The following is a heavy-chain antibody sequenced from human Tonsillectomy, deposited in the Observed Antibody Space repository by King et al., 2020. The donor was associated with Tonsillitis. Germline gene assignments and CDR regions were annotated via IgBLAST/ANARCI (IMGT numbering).Heavy chain of an antibody. CDR3: ARGGKYDWSYWWFDP. D-gene: IGHD1-7*01. V-gene: IGHV4-31*03. CDR2: IHYSGST. J-gene: IGHJ5*02. CDR1: GHSISSGGYY. Sequence: QLQESGPGLEKPSQTLSLTCTVSGHSISSGGYYCNGIRQHPGKGLEWIGYIHYSGSTYYNPSLRSRVAMSVDTSKNQFSLQLSSVTAADTAVYYCARGGKYDWSYWWFDPWGQGTLVTVSS.